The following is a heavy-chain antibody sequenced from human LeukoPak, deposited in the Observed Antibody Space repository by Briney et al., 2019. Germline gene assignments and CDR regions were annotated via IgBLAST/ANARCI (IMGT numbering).Heavy chain of an antibody. CDR1: GGYIGSYF. J-gene: IGHJ4*02. V-gene: IGHV4-4*07. CDR3: ARIGGITYFDY. Sequence: PSETLSLTCSVSGGYIGSYFWSWIRQPAVKELEYIGRFYTSGSPNYNPSLKSRVTMSVDTSKNQSSLRLSSVSPADTAVYYCARIGGITYFDYWGQGILVTVPS. D-gene: IGHD3-16*01. CDR2: FYTSGSP.